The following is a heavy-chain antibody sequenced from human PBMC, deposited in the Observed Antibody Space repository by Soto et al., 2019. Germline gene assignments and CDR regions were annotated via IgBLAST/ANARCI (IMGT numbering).Heavy chain of an antibody. CDR2: IIPILGIA. J-gene: IGHJ4*02. D-gene: IGHD2-2*01. CDR3: ARDPCSSTSCSAGY. CDR1: GGTFSSYT. Sequence: QVQLVQSGAEVKKPGSSVKVSCKASGGTFSSYTISWVRQAPRQGLEWMGRIIPILGIANYAQKFQGRVTITADKSTSTAYMELSSLRSEDTAVYYCARDPCSSTSCSAGYWGQGTLVTVSS. V-gene: IGHV1-69*08.